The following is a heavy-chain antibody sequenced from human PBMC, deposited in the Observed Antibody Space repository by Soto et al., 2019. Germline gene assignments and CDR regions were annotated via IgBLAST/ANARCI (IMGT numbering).Heavy chain of an antibody. V-gene: IGHV3-7*03. CDR2: IKQDGSDK. D-gene: IGHD3-10*01. CDR3: ARQTRAPGS. CDR1: GFTFSNYW. J-gene: IGHJ5*02. Sequence: GGSLRLSCAASGFTFSNYWMTWVRQAPGKGLECVANIKQDGSDKYYVDSVKGRLTISRDNAKNSLYLQMDSLRVEDTAVYYCARQTRAPGSWGQGTLVTVSS.